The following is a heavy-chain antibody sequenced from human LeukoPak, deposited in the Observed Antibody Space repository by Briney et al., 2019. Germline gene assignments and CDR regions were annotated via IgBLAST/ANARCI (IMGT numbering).Heavy chain of an antibody. CDR1: GFIFSSYG. CDR2: ISGSGGST. D-gene: IGHD1-26*01. CDR3: AKGIVGATTGCY. J-gene: IGHJ4*02. Sequence: GGSLRLSCAASGFIFSSYGMHWVRQAPGKGLEWVSAISGSGGSTYYADSVKGRFTISRDNSKNTLYLQMNSLRAEDTAVYYCAKGIVGATTGCYWGQGTLVTVSS. V-gene: IGHV3-NL1*01.